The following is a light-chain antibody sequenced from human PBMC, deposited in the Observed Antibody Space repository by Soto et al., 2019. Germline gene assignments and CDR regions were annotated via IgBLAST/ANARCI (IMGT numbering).Light chain of an antibody. V-gene: IGKV3-20*01. Sequence: EIVLTQSPDTLSLSPGESATLSCRASQSVRSSYLAWYQQTPGQTPRLLMYGASSRATGIPARFSGSGSGTDFILTISSLEPEDFAVYYCQQYGSSRWTFGQGTKVDIK. CDR2: GAS. CDR1: QSVRSSY. CDR3: QQYGSSRWT. J-gene: IGKJ1*01.